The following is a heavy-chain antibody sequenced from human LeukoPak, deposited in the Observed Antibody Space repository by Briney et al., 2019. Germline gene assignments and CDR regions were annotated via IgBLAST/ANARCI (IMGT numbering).Heavy chain of an antibody. J-gene: IGHJ5*02. CDR2: ISGSGSVT. CDR3: ARDREFRLHDP. V-gene: IGHV3-11*01. Sequence: GGSLTLSCTASGFTFSDYYRSWIRQAPGKGLEWLSYISGSGSVTSYVDSVKGRFTISRDNAKKSLYLQIDSLRAEDTAMYYCARDREFRLHDPWGQGILVTVSS. D-gene: IGHD3-16*01. CDR1: GFTFSDYY.